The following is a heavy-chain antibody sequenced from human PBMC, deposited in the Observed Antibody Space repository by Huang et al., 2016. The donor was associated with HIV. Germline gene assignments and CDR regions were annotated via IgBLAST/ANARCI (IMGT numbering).Heavy chain of an antibody. Sequence: EVQLVESGGGLVKPGGSLRLSCAASGFSLDSYNMYWVRKTPGKGLQWVSSISPSSSFIDYADSVKGRFSISRDNAKNSLYLQMNNLRGEDTAVYYCARDRGKQLSPFDSWGQGTLVTVSS. D-gene: IGHD6-13*01. V-gene: IGHV3-21*01. CDR2: ISPSSSFI. CDR1: GFSLDSYN. CDR3: ARDRGKQLSPFDS. J-gene: IGHJ4*02.